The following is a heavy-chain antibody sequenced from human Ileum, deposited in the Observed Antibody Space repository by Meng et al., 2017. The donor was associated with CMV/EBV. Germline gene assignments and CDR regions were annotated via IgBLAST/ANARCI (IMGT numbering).Heavy chain of an antibody. CDR1: GGTISSES. CDR2: IYSSVGA. CDR3: ARGDPDGYCAGGSCYWYWYFDV. V-gene: IGHV4-4*07. D-gene: IGHD2-15*01. Sequence: KRGEALSLTGTGAGGTISSESWIWVRQAAGKGVEWIGRIYSSVGANYIPYLKSRATMSVDMYKTEVSLKLIAVTAADTAVYYCARGDPDGYCAGGSCYWYWYFDVWGRGTLVTVSS. J-gene: IGHJ2*01.